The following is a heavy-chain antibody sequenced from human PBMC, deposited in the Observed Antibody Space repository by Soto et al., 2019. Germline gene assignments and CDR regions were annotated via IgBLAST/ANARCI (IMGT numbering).Heavy chain of an antibody. V-gene: IGHV3-30*18. D-gene: IGHD3-3*01. CDR3: AKDRIRFPRGNYYYYYMDV. J-gene: IGHJ6*03. Sequence: GGSLRLSCAASGFTFSSYGMHWVRQAPGKGLEWVAVISYDGSNKYYADSVKGRFTISRDNSKNTLYLQMNSLRAEDTAVYYCAKDRIRFPRGNYYYYYMDVWGKGTTVTV. CDR1: GFTFSSYG. CDR2: ISYDGSNK.